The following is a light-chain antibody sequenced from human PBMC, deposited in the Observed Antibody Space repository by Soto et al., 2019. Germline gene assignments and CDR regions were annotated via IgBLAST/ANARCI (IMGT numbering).Light chain of an antibody. Sequence: QSVLTQPPSVSVAPGQRVTISFTGSSSNIGAGYDVHWYQQLPVTAPKLLIYGKSHRPSGVPDRFSGSKSGASASLAITGLQAEDEADYYCQSYDSSLSDWVFGGGTKLTVL. CDR2: GKS. CDR1: SSNIGAGYD. J-gene: IGLJ3*02. V-gene: IGLV1-40*01. CDR3: QSYDSSLSDWV.